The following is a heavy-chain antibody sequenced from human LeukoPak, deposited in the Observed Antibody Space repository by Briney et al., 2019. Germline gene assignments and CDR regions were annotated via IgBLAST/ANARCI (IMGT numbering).Heavy chain of an antibody. CDR2: ISAYNGNT. Sequence: ASVKVSCKASGYTFTSYGISWVRQAPGQGLEWMGWISAYNGNTNYAQKLQGRVTMTTDTSTSTAYMELRSLRSDDTAVYYCARDRRYYGSGRNWFDPWGQGTLVTVSS. CDR3: ARDRRYYGSGRNWFDP. J-gene: IGHJ5*02. V-gene: IGHV1-18*01. CDR1: GYTFTSYG. D-gene: IGHD3-10*01.